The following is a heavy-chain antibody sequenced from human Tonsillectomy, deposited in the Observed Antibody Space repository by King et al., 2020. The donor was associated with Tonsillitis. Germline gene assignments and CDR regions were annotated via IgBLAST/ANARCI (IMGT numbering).Heavy chain of an antibody. J-gene: IGHJ6*03. CDR2: IIPIFGTA. V-gene: IGHV1-69*12. CDR1: GGTFSSYA. D-gene: IGHD2-2*01. Sequence: QLVQSGAEVKKPGSSVKVSCKASGGTFSSYAISWVRQAPGQGLEWMGGIIPIFGTANYAQKFQGRVTITADESTSTAYMELSSLRSEDTAVYYCAGGLVVPAATGYYYYMDVWGKGTTVTVSS. CDR3: AGGLVVPAATGYYYYMDV.